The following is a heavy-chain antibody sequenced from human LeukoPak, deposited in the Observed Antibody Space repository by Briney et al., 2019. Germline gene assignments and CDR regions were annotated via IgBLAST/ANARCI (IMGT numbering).Heavy chain of an antibody. CDR1: GFTFTNAW. J-gene: IGHJ6*03. CDR3: ARALGGYSSSSDRAYYYYYMDV. Sequence: GGSLRLSCAASGFTFTNAWTSWVRQAPGKGLEWVGRIKSKTDGGTTDYAAPVKGRFTISRDESKNTLYLQMNSLRAEDTAVYYCARALGGYSSSSDRAYYYYYMDVWGKGTTVTVSS. CDR2: IKSKTDGGTT. D-gene: IGHD6-6*01. V-gene: IGHV3-15*01.